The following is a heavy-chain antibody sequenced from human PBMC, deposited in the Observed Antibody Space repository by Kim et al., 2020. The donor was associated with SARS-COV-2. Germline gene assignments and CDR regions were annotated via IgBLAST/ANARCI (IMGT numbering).Heavy chain of an antibody. V-gene: IGHV1-2*02. CDR2: SAGT. J-gene: IGHJ4*02. CDR3: AREPFDY. Sequence: SAGTNYAQKFQGRVTMTRDTSISTAYMEVSRLRSDDTAVYYCAREPFDYWGQGTLVTVSS.